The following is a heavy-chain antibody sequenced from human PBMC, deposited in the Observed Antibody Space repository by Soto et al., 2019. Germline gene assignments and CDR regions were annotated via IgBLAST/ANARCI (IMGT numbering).Heavy chain of an antibody. J-gene: IGHJ3*02. D-gene: IGHD3-3*01. CDR3: ASQTQVFRHDCFDN. CDR2: FNSDGSST. Sequence: GGSLRLSCAASGFTFSSYWMHWVRQAPGKGLGWVSRFNSDGSSTSYADSVKGRFTISRDNAKNTLYLQMNSLRAEDTAVYYCASQTQVFRHDCFDNWGQGTMVTVSS. V-gene: IGHV3-74*01. CDR1: GFTFSSYW.